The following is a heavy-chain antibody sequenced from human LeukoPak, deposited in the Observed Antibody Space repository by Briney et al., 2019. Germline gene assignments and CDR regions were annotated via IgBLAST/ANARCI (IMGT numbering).Heavy chain of an antibody. V-gene: IGHV4-59*01. J-gene: IGHJ4*02. CDR3: ARVHDSSGYFDY. D-gene: IGHD3-22*01. CDR1: GGSISSYH. CDR2: IYYSGSS. Sequence: SETLSLTCNVSGGSISSYHWSWIRQPPGKGLEWIGYIYYSGSSNYNPSLKSRVTISVDTSKNQFSLKLSSVTAADTAVYYCARVHDSSGYFDYWGQGTLVTVSS.